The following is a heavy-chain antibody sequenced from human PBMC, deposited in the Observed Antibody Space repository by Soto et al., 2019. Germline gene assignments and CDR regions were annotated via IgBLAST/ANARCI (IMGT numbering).Heavy chain of an antibody. CDR1: GGSISSYY. Sequence: QVQLQESGPGLVKPSETLSLTCTVSGGSISSYYWSWVRQPPGKGLEWVGYIYYSGNTDYNPSLXSXVXIXXDTSKSQFALKLSSVTAADTAVYYCARRYSRAFDIWGQGTMVTVSS. J-gene: IGHJ3*02. D-gene: IGHD4-4*01. CDR2: IYYSGNT. CDR3: ARRYSRAFDI. V-gene: IGHV4-59*08.